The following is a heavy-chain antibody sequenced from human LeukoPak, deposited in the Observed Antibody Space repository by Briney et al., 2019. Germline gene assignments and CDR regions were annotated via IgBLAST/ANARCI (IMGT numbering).Heavy chain of an antibody. V-gene: IGHV3-23*01. D-gene: IGHD4-17*01. Sequence: GGSLRLSCAASGFPFSTYAMSWVRQAPGKGLEWVSSIRGSDGSTYYADSVKGRFAISRDNSKNTLYLQMNSLRAEDTAVYYCAKDVYGDYGGLDYWGQGTLVTVST. CDR3: AKDVYGDYGGLDY. CDR1: GFPFSTYA. J-gene: IGHJ4*02. CDR2: IRGSDGST.